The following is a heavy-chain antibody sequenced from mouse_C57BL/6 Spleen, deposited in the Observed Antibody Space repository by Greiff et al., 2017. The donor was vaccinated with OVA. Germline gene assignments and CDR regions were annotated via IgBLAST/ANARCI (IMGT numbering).Heavy chain of an antibody. CDR2: IRNKANGYTT. Sequence: EVQRVESGGGLVQPGGSLSLSCAASGFTFTDYYMSWVRQPPGKALEWLGFIRNKANGYTTEYSASVKGRFTISRDNSQSILYLQMNALRAEDSATYYCARYYWFAYWGQGTLVTVSA. J-gene: IGHJ3*01. CDR3: ARYYWFAY. CDR1: GFTFTDYY. V-gene: IGHV7-3*01.